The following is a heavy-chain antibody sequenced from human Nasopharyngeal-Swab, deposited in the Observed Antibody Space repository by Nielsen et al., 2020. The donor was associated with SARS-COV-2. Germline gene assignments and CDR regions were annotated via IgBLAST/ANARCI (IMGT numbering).Heavy chain of an antibody. V-gene: IGHV2-70*01. J-gene: IGHJ4*02. CDR3: ARTTYYYDRSGYSHYFDY. Sequence: SGPTLVKPTQTLTLTCTFSGFSISTSGMCVSWIRQHPGKALEWLALIDWDDDKYYSTSLKTRLTISKDTSKNQVVLTMTNMDPVDTATYYCARTTYYYDRSGYSHYFDYWGQGTLVTVSS. D-gene: IGHD3-22*01. CDR2: IDWDDDK. CDR1: GFSISTSGMC.